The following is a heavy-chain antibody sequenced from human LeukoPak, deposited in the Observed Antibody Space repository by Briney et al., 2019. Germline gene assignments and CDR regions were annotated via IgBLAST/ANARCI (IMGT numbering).Heavy chain of an antibody. CDR3: ARGAYYYED. V-gene: IGHV3-48*01. Sequence: GGSLRLSCAASRFTVDSNYMNWVRQAPGKGLEWVSYISSSSSTIYYADSVKGRFTISRDNAKNSLYLQMNSLRAEDTAVYYCARGAYYYEDWGQGTLVTVSS. J-gene: IGHJ4*02. CDR1: RFTVDSNY. CDR2: ISSSSSTI. D-gene: IGHD3-22*01.